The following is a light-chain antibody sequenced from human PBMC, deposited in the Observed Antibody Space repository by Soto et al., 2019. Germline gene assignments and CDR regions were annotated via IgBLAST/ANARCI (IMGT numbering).Light chain of an antibody. J-gene: IGKJ4*01. Sequence: EIVLTQSPATLSLSPGERATLSCRASQSVSGYLVWYQQKLGQAPRLLIYDASNRATGIPARFSGSGSGTDFTLTISSLEPEDFAVYYCQQRSNWPLTFGGGTKVEIK. CDR3: QQRSNWPLT. CDR1: QSVSGY. CDR2: DAS. V-gene: IGKV3-11*01.